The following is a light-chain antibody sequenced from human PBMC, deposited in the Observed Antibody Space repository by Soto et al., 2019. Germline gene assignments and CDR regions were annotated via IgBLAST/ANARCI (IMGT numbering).Light chain of an antibody. CDR2: DVS. J-gene: IGLJ1*01. CDR1: SSDVGGYNY. CDR3: SSYTPTNPRQFA. V-gene: IGLV2-14*03. Sequence: QSVLTQPASVSGSPGQSITISCTGTSSDVGGYNYVSWYQHHPGKAPKLIIYDVSNRPSGVSIRFSGSKSDNTASLTISGLQPEDEADYHCSSYTPTNPRQFAFGPGTKVTVL.